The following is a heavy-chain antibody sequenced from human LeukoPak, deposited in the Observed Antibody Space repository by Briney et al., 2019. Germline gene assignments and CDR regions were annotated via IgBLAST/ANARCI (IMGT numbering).Heavy chain of an antibody. CDR1: GYSFSTYW. Sequence: GESLQISCKGSGYSFSTYWIGWVRQMPGKGLEWMGIIYPGDSDTRYSPSFQGQVTISADKSISTAYLQWSSLKASDTAMYYCDKGMYYGSGSYNWFDRWGPGTLVTVSS. V-gene: IGHV5-51*01. D-gene: IGHD3-10*01. CDR2: IYPGDSDT. J-gene: IGHJ5*02. CDR3: DKGMYYGSGSYNWFDR.